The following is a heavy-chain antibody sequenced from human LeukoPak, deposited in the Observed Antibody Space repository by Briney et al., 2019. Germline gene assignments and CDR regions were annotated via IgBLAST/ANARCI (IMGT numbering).Heavy chain of an antibody. Sequence: PGGSLRLSCAASGFTFNNYWMSWVRQAPGKGLEWVANIKQDGSEKYYVDSVKGRFTISRDNAQNSLYLQMNSLRAEDTAVCYCARAIDMGYSGLASFDYWGQGTLVTVSS. CDR2: IKQDGSEK. CDR3: ARAIDMGYSGLASFDY. CDR1: GFTFNNYW. D-gene: IGHD2-21*01. V-gene: IGHV3-7*01. J-gene: IGHJ4*02.